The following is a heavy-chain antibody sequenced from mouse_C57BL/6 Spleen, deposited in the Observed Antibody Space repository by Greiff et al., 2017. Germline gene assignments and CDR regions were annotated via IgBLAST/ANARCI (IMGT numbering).Heavy chain of an antibody. CDR2: IDPSDGYT. D-gene: IGHD4-1*01. CDR3: SRLFWDLFAF. CDR1: GYTFTSYW. J-gene: IGHJ3*01. V-gene: IGHV1-50*01. Sequence: QVQLQQPGAELVKPGASVKLSCKASGYTFTSYWMQWVKQRPGQGLAWIGEIDPSDGYTNYNQKFKGKATLTVDKSSSTAYMPLSSLTSADSAVYYCSRLFWDLFAFWGQGTLVTVSA.